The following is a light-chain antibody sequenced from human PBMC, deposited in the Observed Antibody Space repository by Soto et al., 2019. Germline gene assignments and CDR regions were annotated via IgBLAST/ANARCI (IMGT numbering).Light chain of an antibody. CDR2: YDR. J-gene: IGLJ2*01. Sequence: SYELTQSPSVSVAPGKTARITCGESDIGSKSVHWYQQKPGQAPVLVIYYDRHRPSGIPERFSGSNSGNTATLTISRVEAGDEADYYCQVWDSGSDHLVFGGGTQLTVL. CDR1: DIGSKS. V-gene: IGLV3-21*04. CDR3: QVWDSGSDHLV.